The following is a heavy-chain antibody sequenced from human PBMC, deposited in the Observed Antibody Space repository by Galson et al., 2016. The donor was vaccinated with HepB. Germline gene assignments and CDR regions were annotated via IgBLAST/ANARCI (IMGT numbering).Heavy chain of an antibody. D-gene: IGHD6-13*01. V-gene: IGHV6-1*01. CDR2: TYYKSKWSC. CDR1: GDSVSMNSTT. CDR3: AHKAACGFDS. Sequence: CAISGDSVSMNSTTWSWIRQSPSRGLEWLGRTYYKSKWSCDYAVSVKGRISINSDTSKNQFSLQLNSVTPEDTAVYYCAHKAACGFDSWGQGTRVTVSS. J-gene: IGHJ4*02.